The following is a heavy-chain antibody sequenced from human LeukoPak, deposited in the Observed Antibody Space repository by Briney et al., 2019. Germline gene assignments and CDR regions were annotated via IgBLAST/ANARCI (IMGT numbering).Heavy chain of an antibody. D-gene: IGHD5-18*01. CDR3: AQDRAYIQFYF. J-gene: IGHJ4*02. Sequence: GGSLRLSCVASGFTFSSHTMHWVRQAPGKGLEYVSSITSNGDYTYSSNSVKGRFFISRENSKNTVYLQVNSLRAEDTALYYCAQDRAYIQFYFWGQGTLVTVSS. V-gene: IGHV3-64*01. CDR2: ITSNGDYT. CDR1: GFTFSSHT.